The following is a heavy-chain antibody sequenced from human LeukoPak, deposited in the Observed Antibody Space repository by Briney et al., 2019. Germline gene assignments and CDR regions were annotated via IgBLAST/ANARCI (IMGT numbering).Heavy chain of an antibody. CDR2: INPNSGGT. V-gene: IGHV1-2*02. CDR3: ARDGYGGNSDYYYYYYMDV. J-gene: IGHJ6*03. D-gene: IGHD4-23*01. CDR1: GYTFTVCY. Sequence: GASVTVCFNASGYTFTVCYMHWVRQAPGQGLEWMGGINPNSGGTNYAKKFQGRVTMTRDTAISTAYMELSRLRSDDTAVYYCARDGYGGNSDYYYYYYMDVWGKGTTVTVSS.